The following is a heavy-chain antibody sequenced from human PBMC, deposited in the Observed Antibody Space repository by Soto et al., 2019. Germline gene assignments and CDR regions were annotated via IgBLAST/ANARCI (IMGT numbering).Heavy chain of an antibody. CDR3: ASRATYDDILSADYIYSYYYWLEP. D-gene: IGHD3-9*01. CDR1: VVSFSSYY. V-gene: IGHV4-34*01. J-gene: IGHJ5*02. Sequence: WETLSLTCTFYVVSFSSYYWSWIRQPPGKGLEWIGEINHSGSTNYNPSLKSRVTISVDTSKNQFSLKLSSVTAADTAVYYCASRATYDDILSADYIYSYYYWLEPWGQGTTVTVSS. CDR2: INHSGST.